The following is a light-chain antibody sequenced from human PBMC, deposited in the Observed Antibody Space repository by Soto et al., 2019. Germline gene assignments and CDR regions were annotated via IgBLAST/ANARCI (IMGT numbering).Light chain of an antibody. V-gene: IGLV2-14*01. J-gene: IGLJ1*01. CDR3: ISYARINTYV. Sequence: QSVLTQPASVSGSPGQSITISCTGTSSDVGGYDYVSWYQQHPGKAPKLMIYDVTNRPSGVSNRFSGSKSGNTASLTISGLQAEDEADYYCISYARINTYVFGTGTKVTV. CDR2: DVT. CDR1: SSDVGGYDY.